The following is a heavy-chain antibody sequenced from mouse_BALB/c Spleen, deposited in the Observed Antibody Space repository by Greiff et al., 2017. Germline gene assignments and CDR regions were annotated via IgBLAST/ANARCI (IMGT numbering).Heavy chain of an antibody. CDR2: ISSGGSYT. CDR3: LHYEYDGYAMDY. Sequence: EVKLMESGGGLVKPGGSLKLSCAASGFTFSSYAMSWVRQTPEKRLEWVATISSGGSYTYYPDSVKGRFTISRDNAKNTLYLQMSSLRSEDTAMYYCLHYEYDGYAMDYWGQGTSVTVSS. J-gene: IGHJ4*01. D-gene: IGHD2-4*01. CDR1: GFTFSSYA. V-gene: IGHV5-9-3*01.